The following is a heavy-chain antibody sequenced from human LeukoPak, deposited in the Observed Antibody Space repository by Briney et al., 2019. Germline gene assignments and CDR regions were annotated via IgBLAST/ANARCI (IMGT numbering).Heavy chain of an antibody. CDR1: GGSISSYY. V-gene: IGHV4-4*07. CDR3: AREVADYGGYYYYHYMGV. CDR2: IYTSGSN. D-gene: IGHD4-23*01. Sequence: SETLSLTCTVSGGSISSYYWSWIRQPAGKGLEWIGRIYTSGSNNYNPSLKSRVTMSVDTSKNQFSLKLSSVTAADTAMYYCAREVADYGGYYYYHYMGVWGKGTTVTISS. J-gene: IGHJ6*03.